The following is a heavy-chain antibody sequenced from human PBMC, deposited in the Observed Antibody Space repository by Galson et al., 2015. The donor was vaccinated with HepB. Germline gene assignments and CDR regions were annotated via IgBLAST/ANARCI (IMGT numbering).Heavy chain of an antibody. CDR1: GFSFGDYG. CDR2: INWNSVSI. CDR3: VRDGPGTTPFDY. D-gene: IGHD1-7*01. V-gene: IGHV3-9*01. Sequence: SLRLSCATSGFSFGDYGMHWVRQAPGKGLEWVSGINWNSVSIGYADSVRGRFTISRDLTKNTLYLQMTSLRVEDTAVYFCVRDGPGTTPFDYWGQGSLVSVFS. J-gene: IGHJ4*02.